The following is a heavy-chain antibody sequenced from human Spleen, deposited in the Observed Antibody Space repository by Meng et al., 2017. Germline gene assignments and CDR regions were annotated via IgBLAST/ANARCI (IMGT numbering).Heavy chain of an antibody. CDR3: VRDEDISAAGKLFGDY. Sequence: QWNLVQSGVDLKNPGASVKVSCKPSGYTFTAYWLHWVRLAPGQGLEWMGRIDPGSGGTQYPQNFQGRVLMTRDTSISTTYMELSGLRSDDTAVYYCVRDEDISAAGKLFGDYWGQGTLVTVSS. J-gene: IGHJ4*02. CDR1: GYTFTAYW. CDR2: IDPGSGGT. D-gene: IGHD6-13*01. V-gene: IGHV1-2*06.